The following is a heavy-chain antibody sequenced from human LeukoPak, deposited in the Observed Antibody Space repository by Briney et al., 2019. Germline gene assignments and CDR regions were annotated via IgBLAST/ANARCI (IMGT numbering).Heavy chain of an antibody. J-gene: IGHJ6*03. D-gene: IGHD3-10*01. V-gene: IGHV3-21*01. CDR2: ISSSSSYI. Sequence: GGSLRLSCAASGFTFSSYSMNWVRQAPGKGLEWVSSISSSSSYIYYADSVKGRFTISRDNAKNSLYLQMNSLRAEDTAVYYCARDRVRALGRYYYYYIDVWGKGTTVTVSS. CDR3: ARDRVRALGRYYYYYIDV. CDR1: GFTFSSYS.